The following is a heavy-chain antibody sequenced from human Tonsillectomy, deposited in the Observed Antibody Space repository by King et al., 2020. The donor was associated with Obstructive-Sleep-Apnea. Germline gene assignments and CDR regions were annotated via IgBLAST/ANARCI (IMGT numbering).Heavy chain of an antibody. D-gene: IGHD3-22*01. CDR2: ISGSGGST. CDR3: VKDSDYNSGGYSYPEY. Sequence: EVQLVESGGGLVQPGGSLRLSCAASGFSFSRYALTWVRLAPGKGLQWVSAISGSGGSTYYTDSVKGRFTISRDNSKNTLYLQMSSLRVEDTAMYHCVKDSDYNSGGYSYPEYWGQGTLVTVSS. CDR1: GFSFSRYA. V-gene: IGHV3-23*04. J-gene: IGHJ4*02.